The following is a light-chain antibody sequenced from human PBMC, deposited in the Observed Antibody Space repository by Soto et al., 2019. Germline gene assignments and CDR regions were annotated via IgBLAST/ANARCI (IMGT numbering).Light chain of an antibody. V-gene: IGKV1-5*03. CDR3: QHYHSNPSS. CDR1: LNIDIW. CDR2: KAY. Sequence: DIQMTQSPSTLSASVGDRVTITCRASLNIDIWVACYQQKPGKAPKLLFHKAYSLESGVPSRFSGSGSGTEFTLTVSSLQPDYFATYDCQHYHSNPSSFGQATKVDI. J-gene: IGKJ1*01.